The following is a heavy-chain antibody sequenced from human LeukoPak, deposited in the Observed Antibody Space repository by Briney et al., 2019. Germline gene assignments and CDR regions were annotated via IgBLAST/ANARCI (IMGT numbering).Heavy chain of an antibody. CDR2: IYPGDSDT. D-gene: IGHD5-18*01. CDR1: GYSFTSYW. V-gene: IGHV5-51*01. J-gene: IGHJ4*02. CDR3: ARHQGVDTAMVPFDY. Sequence: AGESLKISCKGSGYSFTSYWIAWVRQRPGKGLEWMGIIYPGDSDTRYDPSFQGQVTISADKSISTAYLQWSSLKASDTAMYYCARHQGVDTAMVPFDYWGQGTLVTVSS.